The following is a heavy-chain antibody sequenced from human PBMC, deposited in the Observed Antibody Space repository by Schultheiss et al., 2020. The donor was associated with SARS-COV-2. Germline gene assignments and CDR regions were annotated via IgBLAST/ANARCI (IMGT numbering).Heavy chain of an antibody. Sequence: GGSLRLSCAASGFTFSSYWMSWVRQAPGKGLEWVANIKQDGSEKYYVDSVKGRFTISRDNAKNSLYLQMNSLRAEDTAVYYCAREWAYCSGGSCYLDYWGQGTLVTVSS. D-gene: IGHD2-15*01. V-gene: IGHV3-7*01. CDR2: IKQDGSEK. CDR1: GFTFSSYW. J-gene: IGHJ4*02. CDR3: AREWAYCSGGSCYLDY.